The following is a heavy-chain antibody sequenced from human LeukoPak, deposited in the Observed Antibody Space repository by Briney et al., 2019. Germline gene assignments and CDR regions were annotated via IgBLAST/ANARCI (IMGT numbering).Heavy chain of an antibody. Sequence: ASVKVSCKASGYTFTSYDINWVRQATGQGLEWMGWMNPNSGNTGYAQKFQGRVTMTRDMSTSTVYMELSSLRSEDTAVYYCARERVAVAGTDYYMDVWGKGTTVTVSS. V-gene: IGHV1-8*01. CDR2: MNPNSGNT. D-gene: IGHD6-19*01. J-gene: IGHJ6*03. CDR3: ARERVAVAGTDYYMDV. CDR1: GYTFTSYD.